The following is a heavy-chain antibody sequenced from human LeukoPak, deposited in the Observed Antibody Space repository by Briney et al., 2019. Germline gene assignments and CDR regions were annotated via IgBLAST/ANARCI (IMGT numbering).Heavy chain of an antibody. Sequence: NPSETLSLTCTVSGGSISSYYWSWIRQPAGKGLEWIGRIYTSGSTNYNPSLKSRVTMSVDTSKNQFSLKLSSVTAADTAVYYCAGVKPTPNYGGNHLNVRYAFDIWGQGTMVTVSS. CDR1: GGSISSYY. V-gene: IGHV4-4*07. CDR2: IYTSGST. CDR3: AGVKPTPNYGGNHLNVRYAFDI. D-gene: IGHD4-23*01. J-gene: IGHJ3*02.